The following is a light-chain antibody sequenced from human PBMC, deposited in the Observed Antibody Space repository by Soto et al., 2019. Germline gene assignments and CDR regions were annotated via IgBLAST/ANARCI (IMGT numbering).Light chain of an antibody. J-gene: IGKJ5*01. Sequence: DIVMTQSPDSLAVSLGERAAIDCKSVQCVLYSSNNKNYLAWYQQKPGQPPKLLIYWASTRESGVPDRFSGSGSGTDFTLTISSLQAEDVAVYYCQQYYSTPPTFGQGTRLEIK. CDR3: QQYYSTPPT. CDR2: WAS. CDR1: QCVLYSSNNKNY. V-gene: IGKV4-1*01.